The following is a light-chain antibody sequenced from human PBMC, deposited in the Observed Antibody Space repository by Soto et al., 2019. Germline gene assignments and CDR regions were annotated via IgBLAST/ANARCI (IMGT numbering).Light chain of an antibody. CDR1: QTVSSTY. Sequence: EIVLTQSPGTLSLSPGERATLSCRTSQTVSSTYLAWYQQKRGQAPRLLIYGTSNRATGIPDRFSGSGSGTDFTLTISRLEPEDFEAYHCQLHGSSPLYSFAQGTELEIK. CDR3: QLHGSSPLYS. J-gene: IGKJ2*01. CDR2: GTS. V-gene: IGKV3-20*01.